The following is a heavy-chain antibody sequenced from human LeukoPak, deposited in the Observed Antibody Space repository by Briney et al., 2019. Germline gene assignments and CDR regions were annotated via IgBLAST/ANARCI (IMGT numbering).Heavy chain of an antibody. CDR1: GGSVSSGSYY. D-gene: IGHD3-22*01. J-gene: IGHJ5*02. V-gene: IGHV4-61*01. CDR2: IYYSGST. CDR3: ARTPASSGYYYRISNWFDP. Sequence: SETLSLTCTVSGGSVSSGSYYWSWIRQPPGKGLEWIGYIYYSGSTNYNPSLKSRVTISVDTSKNQFSLKLSSVTAADTAVYYCARTPASSGYYYRISNWFDPWGQGTLVTVSS.